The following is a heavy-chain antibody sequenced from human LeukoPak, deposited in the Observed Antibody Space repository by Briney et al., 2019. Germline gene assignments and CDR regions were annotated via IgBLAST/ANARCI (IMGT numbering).Heavy chain of an antibody. V-gene: IGHV1-8*02. CDR1: GYTFTSYD. Sequence: ASVKVSCKASGYTFTSYDINWVRQATGQGLEWMGWMNPNSGNTGYAQKFQGRVTMTSDTSTSTVYMELKSLRSEDTAVYFCARVGATGATADNWGQGTLVTVSS. J-gene: IGHJ4*02. D-gene: IGHD2-21*02. CDR3: ARVGATGATADN. CDR2: MNPNSGNT.